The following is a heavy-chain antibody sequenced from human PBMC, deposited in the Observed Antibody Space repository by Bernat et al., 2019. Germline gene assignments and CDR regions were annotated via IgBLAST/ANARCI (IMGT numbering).Heavy chain of an antibody. CDR1: GFTFSSYG. CDR2: IWYDGSNK. J-gene: IGHJ6*02. Sequence: QVQLMESGGGVVQPGRSLRLSCAASGFTFSSYGMHWVRQAPGKGLEWVAVIWYDGSNKYYADSVKGRFTISRDNSKNTLYLQMNSLRAEDTAVYYCARNPIAAAGGYGMDVWGQGTTVTVSS. V-gene: IGHV3-33*01. CDR3: ARNPIAAAGGYGMDV. D-gene: IGHD6-13*01.